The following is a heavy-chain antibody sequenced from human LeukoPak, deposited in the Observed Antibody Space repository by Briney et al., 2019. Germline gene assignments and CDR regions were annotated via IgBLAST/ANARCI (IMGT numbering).Heavy chain of an antibody. CDR2: IYYSGST. J-gene: IGHJ6*02. CDR3: ARLKCISTTCPSRYVMDV. CDR1: GGSVSSYY. V-gene: IGHV4-59*02. Sequence: PSETPSLTCSVSGGSVSSYYWSWIRQPPGKGLEYIGYIYYSGSTNYNPSLKSRVTISVDTSKDQFSLNLTSVTAADTAVYYCARLKCISTTCPSRYVMDVWGQGTTVTVSS. D-gene: IGHD2-2*01.